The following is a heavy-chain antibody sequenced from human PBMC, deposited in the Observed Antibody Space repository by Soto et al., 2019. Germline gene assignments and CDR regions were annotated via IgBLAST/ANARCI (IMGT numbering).Heavy chain of an antibody. CDR3: ATFLGSGFDY. CDR1: GFTFSTDT. CDR2: ISTSGATR. Sequence: EVQLVESGGGLVQPGGSLRLSCVASGFTFSTDTMNWVRQAPGKGLEWVAHISTSGATRYYADSVKGRFTISRDNAKTSLYLQMDSLRNEDTAVYHWATFLGSGFDYWGQGTLATVSA. V-gene: IGHV3-48*02. J-gene: IGHJ4*02. D-gene: IGHD3-3*01.